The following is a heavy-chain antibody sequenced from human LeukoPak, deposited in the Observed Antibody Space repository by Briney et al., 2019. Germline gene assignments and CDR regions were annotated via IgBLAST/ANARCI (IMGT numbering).Heavy chain of an antibody. D-gene: IGHD6-19*01. V-gene: IGHV3-13*01. Sequence: PGGSLRLSCAASGFTFSSYDMHWVRQATGKSLEWVSAIGTAGNTNYAGSVKGRFTISRENAKNSLYLQMNSLRAGDTAVYYCARVRSDSSGWYHVLDWGQGTLVTVSS. CDR3: ARVRSDSSGWYHVLD. J-gene: IGHJ4*02. CDR2: IGTAGNT. CDR1: GFTFSSYD.